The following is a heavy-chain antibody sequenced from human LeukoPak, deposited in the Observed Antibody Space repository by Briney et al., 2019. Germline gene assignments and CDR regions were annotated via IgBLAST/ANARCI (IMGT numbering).Heavy chain of an antibody. CDR3: AGSNVVVNYYFDY. J-gene: IGHJ4*02. Sequence: GRSLRLSCAASGFTFSSYAMHWVRQAPGKGLEWVAVISYDGSNKYYADSVKGRFTISRDNSKNTLYLQMNSLRAEDTAVYYCAGSNVVVNYYFDYWGQGTLVTVSS. D-gene: IGHD2-21*01. CDR1: GFTFSSYA. V-gene: IGHV3-30-3*01. CDR2: ISYDGSNK.